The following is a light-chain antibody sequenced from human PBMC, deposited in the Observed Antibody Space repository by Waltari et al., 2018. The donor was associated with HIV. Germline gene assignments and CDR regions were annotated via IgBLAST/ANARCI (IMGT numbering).Light chain of an antibody. CDR3: CSYAGSSTHV. J-gene: IGLJ1*01. CDR2: EVS. CDR1: SSDVGNYNF. V-gene: IGLV2-23*02. Sequence: QSALTQPASVSGSPGQSITISCTGTSSDVGNYNFVSWYQQHPGKAPKLMIYEVSKRPSGVSNRFSGSKSGNTASLTISGLQAEDEADYYCCSYAGSSTHVFGTGTKVTVL.